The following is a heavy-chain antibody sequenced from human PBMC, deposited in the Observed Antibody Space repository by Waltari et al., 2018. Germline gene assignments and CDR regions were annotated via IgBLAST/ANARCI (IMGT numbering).Heavy chain of an antibody. D-gene: IGHD4-4*01. V-gene: IGHV3-11*06. CDR3: ARGRDDYNPQPFDF. J-gene: IGHJ4*02. Sequence: QVQLVESGCGMDTAGGSLRLSCAASGCTFFAHFLSWSRQAPGKGREWVSFISSTSRYTNTADSVKGRFTISRDNAKKSVFLQMNNLRAEDTAVYYCARGRDDYNPQPFDFWGQGIPVTVSS. CDR2: ISSTSRYT. CDR1: GCTFFAHF.